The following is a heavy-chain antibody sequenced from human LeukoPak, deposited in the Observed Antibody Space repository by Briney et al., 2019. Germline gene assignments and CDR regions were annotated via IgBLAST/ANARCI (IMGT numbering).Heavy chain of an antibody. Sequence: GGSLRLSCAVSGFPLREASMGWVRQAPGKGLEWGGRITSTTDGGTTDPPAPVRGRFTISRDDTKTTLYLQMTSLKTDDTAVYYCSTYLTTRGQGTLVTVSS. CDR2: ITSTTDGGTT. CDR1: GFPLREAS. CDR3: STYLTT. D-gene: IGHD4/OR15-4a*01. J-gene: IGHJ4*02. V-gene: IGHV3-15*01.